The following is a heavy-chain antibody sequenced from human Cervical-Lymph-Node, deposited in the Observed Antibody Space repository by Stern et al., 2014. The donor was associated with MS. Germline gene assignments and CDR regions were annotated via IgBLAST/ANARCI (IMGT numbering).Heavy chain of an antibody. CDR1: GGSISGTAW. V-gene: IGHV4-4*02. CDR2: IYQSGST. Sequence: QVQLVQSGPGLVKPAGTLSLTCAVSGGSISGTAWWSWVRQPPGKGLEWIGEIYQSGSTNYNPSLKSRVTISLGKSKTQFSLNLSSVTAADTAVYYCTRNGYYCLDSWGQGTLVTVSS. CDR3: TRNGYYCLDS. J-gene: IGHJ4*02. D-gene: IGHD4-17*01.